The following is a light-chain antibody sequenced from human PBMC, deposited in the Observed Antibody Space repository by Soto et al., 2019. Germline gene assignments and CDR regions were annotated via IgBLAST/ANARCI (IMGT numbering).Light chain of an antibody. CDR2: DVS. J-gene: IGLJ2*01. CDR1: SSDVGGYNY. CDR3: CSHAGSFTLV. V-gene: IGLV2-11*01. Sequence: QSALTQPRSVSGSPGQSVTISCTGTSSDVGGYNYVSWYQNYPGKAPRLMIYDVSKRPSGVPDRFSGSKSGNTASLTISGLQAEDEADYYCCSHAGSFTLVFGGGTKLTVL.